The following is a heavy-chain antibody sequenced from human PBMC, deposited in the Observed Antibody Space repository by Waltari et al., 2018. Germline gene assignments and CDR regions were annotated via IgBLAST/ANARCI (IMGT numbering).Heavy chain of an antibody. V-gene: IGHV3-48*03. J-gene: IGHJ6*03. Sequence: EVQVVESGGGLVQPGGSLRLSCPASGCTFSSYEMNWVRQAPGKGLEWISYIDNSGNTVYYADSVKGRFTISRDNAKNSLFLLMNSLRAEDTAVYYCARPSTEYYFYYYYMDVWGKGTTVTVS. CDR3: ARPSTEYYFYYYYMDV. CDR1: GCTFSSYE. CDR2: IDNSGNTV.